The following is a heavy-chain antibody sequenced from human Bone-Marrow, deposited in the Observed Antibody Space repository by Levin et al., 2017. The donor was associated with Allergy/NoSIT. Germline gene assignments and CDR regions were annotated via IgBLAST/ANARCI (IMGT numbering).Heavy chain of an antibody. CDR3: ATSRHSYDDVWDSYRSNWFDP. Sequence: SETLSLTCTVSGDSLIRSSFYWAWIRQPPGKGLEWIGSLSDTGATYSSPSLTSRVTISADLSMNQFSLKVTSVTAADTAVYFCATSRHSYDDVWDSYRSNWFDPWGQGILVTVSS. V-gene: IGHV4-39*01. CDR2: LSDTGAT. D-gene: IGHD3-16*02. J-gene: IGHJ5*02. CDR1: GDSLIRSSFY.